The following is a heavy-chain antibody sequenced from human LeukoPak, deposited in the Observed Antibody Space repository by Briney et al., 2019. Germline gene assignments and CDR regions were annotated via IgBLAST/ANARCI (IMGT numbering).Heavy chain of an antibody. CDR3: ARGTSIDC. J-gene: IGHJ4*02. CDR1: GFTFSGYE. D-gene: IGHD2-2*01. CDR2: ISSSGITI. V-gene: IGHV3-48*03. Sequence: PGGSLRLSCAASGFTFSGYEMNWVRQAPGKGLEWVSYISSSGITIYYADSVKGRFTISRDNAKNSLYLQMNSLRAEDTAVYYCARGTSIDCWGQGTLVTVSS.